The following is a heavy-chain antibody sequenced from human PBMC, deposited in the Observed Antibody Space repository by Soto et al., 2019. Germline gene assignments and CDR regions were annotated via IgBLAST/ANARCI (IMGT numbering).Heavy chain of an antibody. CDR3: ARGEAFDF. D-gene: IGHD2-21*01. J-gene: IGHJ4*02. V-gene: IGHV4-31*03. CDR2: INYSGTT. Sequence: QVQLQESGPGLVKPSQTLSLTCTVSGGSISSGGYYWSWIRQDPGKGLEWIGYINYSGTTYYNPSLRGRVTMSVDTSKDQVSLKLSSVTAAVAAVYYCARGEAFDFWGQGTLVTVSS. CDR1: GGSISSGGYY.